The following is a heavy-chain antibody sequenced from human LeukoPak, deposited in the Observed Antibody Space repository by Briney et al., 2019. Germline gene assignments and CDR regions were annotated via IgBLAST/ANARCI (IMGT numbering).Heavy chain of an antibody. D-gene: IGHD1-26*01. CDR1: GGTFSSYA. CDR2: IIPIFGTA. Sequence: SVKVSCKASGGTFSSYAISWVRQAPGQGLEWMGGIIPIFGTANYAQKFQGRVTITADESTSTAYMELSSLRSEDTAVYYCARDWRRSGPYSGSYGPYFDYWGQGTLVTVSS. J-gene: IGHJ4*02. CDR3: ARDWRRSGPYSGSYGPYFDY. V-gene: IGHV1-69*13.